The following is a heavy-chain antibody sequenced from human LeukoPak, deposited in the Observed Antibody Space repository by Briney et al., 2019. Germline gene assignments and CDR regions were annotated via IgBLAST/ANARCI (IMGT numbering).Heavy chain of an antibody. V-gene: IGHV3-23*01. CDR2: ISSGGGGT. Sequence: GGSLRLSCAASGFTFSWYGTSWVRQAPGKGLEWVSAISSGGGGTYYADSVKGRFTISRDNSKNTLYLQMNSLRTEDTAVYYCAKGLAAAGTEGYWGQGTLVTVSS. J-gene: IGHJ4*02. D-gene: IGHD6-13*01. CDR3: AKGLAAAGTEGY. CDR1: GFTFSWYG.